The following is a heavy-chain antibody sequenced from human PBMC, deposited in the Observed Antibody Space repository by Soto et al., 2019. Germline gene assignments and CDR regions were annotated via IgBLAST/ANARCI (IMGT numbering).Heavy chain of an antibody. CDR3: ARTSYDSSGTAADP. Sequence: SETLSLTCPVSGGSISSGCYYWSWIRQHPGKGLEWIGYIYYSGSTYYNPSLKSRVTISVDTSKNQFSLKLSSVTAADTAVYYCARTSYDSSGTAADPWGQGTLVTVSS. CDR2: IYYSGST. V-gene: IGHV4-31*03. CDR1: GGSISSGCYY. J-gene: IGHJ5*02. D-gene: IGHD3-22*01.